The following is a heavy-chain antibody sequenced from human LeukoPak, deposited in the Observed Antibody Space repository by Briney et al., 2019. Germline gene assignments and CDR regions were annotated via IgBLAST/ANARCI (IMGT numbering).Heavy chain of an antibody. J-gene: IGHJ6*03. CDR1: GFTFSSYA. V-gene: IGHV3-30*04. Sequence: PGGSLRLSCAASGFTFSSYAMHWVRQAPGKGLEWVAMISYDGSNIYYADSVKGRFTISRDNSKNTLYLQMNSLRAEDTAGYYCARGCSSSSCHGYYFYYMDVWGKGTTVTVSS. CDR3: ARGCSSSSCHGYYFYYMDV. CDR2: ISYDGSNI. D-gene: IGHD2-2*01.